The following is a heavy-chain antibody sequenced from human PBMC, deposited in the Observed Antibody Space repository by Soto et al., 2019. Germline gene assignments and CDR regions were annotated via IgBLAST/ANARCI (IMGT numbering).Heavy chain of an antibody. CDR1: GFTVSSNY. Sequence: EVQLVESGGGLVQPGGSLRLSCAASGFTVSSNYMAWVRQAPGKGLEWVSVIYRGGSTYYADSVKGRFTISRDKSKNTLYLQMNSLRAEDTAMYYCARDSFLDYADSSGYSFDYWGQGTLVTVSS. D-gene: IGHD3-22*01. CDR3: ARDSFLDYADSSGYSFDY. V-gene: IGHV3-66*01. CDR2: IYRGGST. J-gene: IGHJ4*02.